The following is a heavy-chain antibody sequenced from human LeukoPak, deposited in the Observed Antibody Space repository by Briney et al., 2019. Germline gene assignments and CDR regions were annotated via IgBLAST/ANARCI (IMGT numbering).Heavy chain of an antibody. CDR3: VLGSPFDY. Sequence: GGSLRLSCAASGFTFSSYAMSWVRQAPGKGLEWVSYISSSSRSIYYADSVKGRFTISRDNANNSLSLQMNSLRDEDTAVYYCVLGSPFDYWGQGTLVTVSS. CDR2: ISSSSRSI. CDR1: GFTFSSYA. V-gene: IGHV3-48*02. J-gene: IGHJ4*02. D-gene: IGHD3-10*01.